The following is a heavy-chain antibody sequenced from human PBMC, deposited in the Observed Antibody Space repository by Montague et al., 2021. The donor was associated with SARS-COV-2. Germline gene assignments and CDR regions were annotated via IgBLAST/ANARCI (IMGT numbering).Heavy chain of an antibody. CDR1: GFTFSSYS. J-gene: IGHJ4*02. CDR3: ARVASEHTAMAPDY. Sequence: SLRLSCAAAGFTFSSYSMNWVRQAPGKGLEWISFISMSETSTQYADSVKGRFTISRDNARNSLYLQMKSLTGGDTAVYYCARVASEHTAMAPDYWGQGTLVTVSS. V-gene: IGHV3-48*04. CDR2: ISMSETST. D-gene: IGHD5-18*01.